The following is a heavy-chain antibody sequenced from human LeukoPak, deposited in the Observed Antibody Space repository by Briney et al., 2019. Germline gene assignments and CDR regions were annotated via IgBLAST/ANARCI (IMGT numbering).Heavy chain of an antibody. CDR1: GGSFSGYY. CDR2: INHSGST. J-gene: IGHJ3*02. D-gene: IGHD5-12*01. V-gene: IGHV4-34*01. CDR3: ASVPSIIRNAFDI. Sequence: SETLSLTCAVYGGSFSGYYWSWIRQPSGKGLEWIGEINHSGSTNYNPSLKSRVTISVDTSKNQFSLKLSSVTAADTAVYYCASVPSIIRNAFDIWGQGTMVTVSS.